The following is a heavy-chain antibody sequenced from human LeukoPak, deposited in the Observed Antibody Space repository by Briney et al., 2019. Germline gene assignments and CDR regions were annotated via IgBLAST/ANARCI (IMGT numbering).Heavy chain of an antibody. CDR2: IKQDGSEK. V-gene: IGHV3-7*01. CDR1: GFIFSSYW. CDR3: ARLPRY. Sequence: GGSLRLSCAASGFIFSSYWMNWVRQAPGKGLEWVANIKQDGSEKYYVDSVKGRFTISRDNAKNSLYLQMNSLRAEDTAVYYCARLPRYWGQGTLVTVSS. J-gene: IGHJ4*02.